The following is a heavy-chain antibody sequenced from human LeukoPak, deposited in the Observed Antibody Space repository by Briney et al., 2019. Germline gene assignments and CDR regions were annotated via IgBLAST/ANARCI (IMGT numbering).Heavy chain of an antibody. CDR2: IYYSGTT. CDR1: GGSISSSSYY. V-gene: IGHV4-39*01. J-gene: IGHJ6*03. CDR3: ARPLESYYYMDV. Sequence: SETLSLTCTVSGGSISSSSYYWAWIRQPPGKGLEWIGSIYYSGTTYYNPSLKSRVTISVDTSKNQFSLKLSSVTAADTAVYYCARPLESYYYMDVWGKGTTVTVSS.